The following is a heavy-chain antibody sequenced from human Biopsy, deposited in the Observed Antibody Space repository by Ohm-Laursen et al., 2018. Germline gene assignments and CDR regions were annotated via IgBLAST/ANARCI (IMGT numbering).Heavy chain of an antibody. D-gene: IGHD6-6*01. CDR1: GFSVSSYD. CDR2: ISETSSHI. Sequence: SLRLSCTASGFSVSSYDMNWVRQAPGKGLEWISYISETSSHIYDADSVRGRFTVARDIAKNSLYLQLNSLRVEDTAVYYWARGSSRRAREGGMDVWGQGTTVTASS. J-gene: IGHJ6*02. CDR3: ARGSSRRAREGGMDV. V-gene: IGHV3-21*01.